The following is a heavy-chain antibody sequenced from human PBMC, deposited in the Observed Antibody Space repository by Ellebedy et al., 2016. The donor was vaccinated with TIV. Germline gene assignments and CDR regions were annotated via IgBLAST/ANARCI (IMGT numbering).Heavy chain of an antibody. D-gene: IGHD6-19*01. CDR3: ASLTIAVAANYFDY. J-gene: IGHJ4*02. Sequence: GESLKISCAASGFTFSSYAMSWVRQAPGKGLEWVSAISGSGGSTYYADSVKGRFTISRDNSKNTLYLQMNSLRAEDTAVYYCASLTIAVAANYFDYWGQGTLVTVSS. CDR2: ISGSGGST. CDR1: GFTFSSYA. V-gene: IGHV3-23*01.